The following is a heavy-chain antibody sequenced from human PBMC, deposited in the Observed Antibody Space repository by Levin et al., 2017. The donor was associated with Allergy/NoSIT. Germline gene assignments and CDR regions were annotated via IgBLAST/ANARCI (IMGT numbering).Heavy chain of an antibody. CDR3: ARDGTASGIDY. V-gene: IGHV3-30-3*01. J-gene: IGHJ4*02. CDR2: ISYGASNK. CDR1: GFSFSSYA. D-gene: IGHD5-12*01. Sequence: HPGGSLRLSCAASGFSFSSYALYWVRQAPGKGLEWVAVISYGASNKYYADSVKGRFTISRDNSKNTLYLQMNSLRGEDTAVYYCARDGTASGIDYWGQGTLVTVSS.